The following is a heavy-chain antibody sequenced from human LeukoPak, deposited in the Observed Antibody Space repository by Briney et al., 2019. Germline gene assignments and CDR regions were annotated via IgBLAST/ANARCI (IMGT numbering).Heavy chain of an antibody. CDR3: ARENYYYMDV. CDR2: ISSSSSTI. V-gene: IGHV3-48*01. J-gene: IGHJ6*03. CDR1: GFTFSSYE. Sequence: PGGSLRLSCAASGFTFSSYEMNWVRQAPGKGLERVSYISSSSSTIYYADSVKGRFTISRDNAKNSLYLQMNSLRAEDTAVYYCARENYYYMDVWGKGTTVTVSS.